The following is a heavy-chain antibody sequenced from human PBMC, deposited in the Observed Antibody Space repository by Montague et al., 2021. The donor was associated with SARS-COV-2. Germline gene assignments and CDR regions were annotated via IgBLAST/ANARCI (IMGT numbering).Heavy chain of an antibody. Sequence: SLRLSCAVSGFTFNNYGMHWVRQAPGKGLEWVAVISYEGSKIFYADPVEGRFTISRDSSKNTVYLQMNSLRAEDTAVYYCAKPTSIFWFGKFTADAFDIWGQGTMVTVSS. D-gene: IGHD3-10*01. V-gene: IGHV3-30*18. CDR1: GFTFNNYG. J-gene: IGHJ3*02. CDR3: AKPTSIFWFGKFTADAFDI. CDR2: ISYEGSKI.